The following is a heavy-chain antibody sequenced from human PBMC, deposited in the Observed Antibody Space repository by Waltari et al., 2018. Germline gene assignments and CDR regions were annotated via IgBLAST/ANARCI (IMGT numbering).Heavy chain of an antibody. CDR2: IYHSGGT. Sequence: QVQLQESGPGLVKPSETLSLTCAVSGYSISSGYYWGWIRQPPGKGLEWIGSIYHSGGTYDNPSLKSRVTISLDTSKNQFSLKLSSVTAADTAVYYCARSYSGSYSWFDPWGQGTLVTVSS. D-gene: IGHD1-26*01. V-gene: IGHV4-38-2*01. CDR3: ARSYSGSYSWFDP. CDR1: GYSISSGYY. J-gene: IGHJ5*02.